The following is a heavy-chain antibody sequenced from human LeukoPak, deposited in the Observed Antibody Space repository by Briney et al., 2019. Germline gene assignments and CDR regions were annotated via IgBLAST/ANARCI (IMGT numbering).Heavy chain of an antibody. Sequence: PSETLSLTCTVSGGSISSSSYYWGWIRQPPGKGLEWIGSIFHSGTTYYNPSLRSRVTISVDSSKNQFSLKLSSVTAADTAVYYCARQWKDFDYWGQGTLVTVSS. V-gene: IGHV4-39*01. J-gene: IGHJ4*02. D-gene: IGHD1-1*01. CDR1: GGSISSSSYY. CDR2: IFHSGTT. CDR3: ARQWKDFDY.